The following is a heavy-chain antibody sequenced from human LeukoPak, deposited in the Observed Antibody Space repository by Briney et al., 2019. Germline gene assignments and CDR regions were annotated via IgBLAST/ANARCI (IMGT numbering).Heavy chain of an antibody. Sequence: PGGSLRLSCAASGFTLSSYGMHWVRQAPGKGLEWVAFIRYDGSNKYYADSVKGRFTISRDNSKNTLYLQMNSLRAEDTAVYYCAKDRAIYDFCSHGIDYWGQGTLVTVSS. V-gene: IGHV3-30*02. CDR3: AKDRAIYDFCSHGIDY. CDR2: IRYDGSNK. CDR1: GFTLSSYG. D-gene: IGHD3-3*01. J-gene: IGHJ4*02.